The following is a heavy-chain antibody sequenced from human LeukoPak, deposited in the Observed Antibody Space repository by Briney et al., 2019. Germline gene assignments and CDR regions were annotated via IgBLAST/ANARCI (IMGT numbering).Heavy chain of an antibody. Sequence: SETLSLTCAVYGGSFSGYYWSWIRQPPGKGLEWIGEINHSGSTNYNPSLKSRVTISVDTSKNQFSLKVSSVTAADTAVYYCARHSTSRGLDYWGQGTLVTVSS. D-gene: IGHD6-19*01. CDR2: INHSGST. V-gene: IGHV4-34*01. CDR1: GGSFSGYY. J-gene: IGHJ4*02. CDR3: ARHSTSRGLDY.